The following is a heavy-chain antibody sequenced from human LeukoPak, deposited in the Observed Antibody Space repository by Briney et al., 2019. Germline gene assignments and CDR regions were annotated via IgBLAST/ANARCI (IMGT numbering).Heavy chain of an antibody. Sequence: PGGSLRPSCAASGFTFSSYWMHWVRQAPGKGLVWVSRINSDGSSTSYADSVKGRFTISRDNAKNTLYLQMNSLRAEDTAVYYCARGPGYSGYDWVDYFDYWGQGTLVTVSS. D-gene: IGHD5-12*01. V-gene: IGHV3-74*01. CDR2: INSDGSST. CDR3: ARGPGYSGYDWVDYFDY. CDR1: GFTFSSYW. J-gene: IGHJ4*02.